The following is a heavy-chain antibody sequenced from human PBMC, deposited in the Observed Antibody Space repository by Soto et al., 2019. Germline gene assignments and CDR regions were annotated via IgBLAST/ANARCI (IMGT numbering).Heavy chain of an antibody. D-gene: IGHD6-13*01. J-gene: IGHJ4*02. Sequence: SQTLPLTCTVSGGSISNYYWSWILQTPGKGLEWIGYIYYSGSTRYNPSLKSRVTISVDTSKNQFSLKLSSVTAADTAVYYCARHGPIAAAGTVFDYWGQGTLVTVSS. CDR3: ARHGPIAAAGTVFDY. CDR1: GGSISNYY. CDR2: IYYSGST. V-gene: IGHV4-59*08.